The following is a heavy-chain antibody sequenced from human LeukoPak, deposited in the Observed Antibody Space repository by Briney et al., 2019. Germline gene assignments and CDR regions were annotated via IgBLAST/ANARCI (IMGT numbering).Heavy chain of an antibody. CDR3: ARGPRVPAAISGAYFDD. CDR1: GVSFSGYD. V-gene: IGHV4-34*01. D-gene: IGHD2-2*02. J-gene: IGHJ4*02. Sequence: SETLSLTCAVYGVSFSGYDWSWIGQPPGKGLEWIGEINHSGSTNYNPSLKSRVTISVDTSKNQFSLKLSSVTAADTAVYYCARGPRVPAAISGAYFDDWGQGTLVTVSS. CDR2: INHSGST.